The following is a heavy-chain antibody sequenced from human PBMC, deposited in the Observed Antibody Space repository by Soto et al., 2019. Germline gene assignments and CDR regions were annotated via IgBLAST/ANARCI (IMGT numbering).Heavy chain of an antibody. J-gene: IGHJ6*02. D-gene: IGHD2-2*01. V-gene: IGHV1-8*01. CDR1: GYTFTSYD. CDR3: ARLYIVVVPAAMGGRNYYYYGMDV. CDR2: MNPNSGNT. Sequence: GASVKVSCKASGYTFTSYDINWVRQATGQGLEWMGWMNPNSGNTGYAQKFQGRVTMTRNTSISTAYMELSSLRSEDTAVYYCARLYIVVVPAAMGGRNYYYYGMDVWGQGTTGTVSS.